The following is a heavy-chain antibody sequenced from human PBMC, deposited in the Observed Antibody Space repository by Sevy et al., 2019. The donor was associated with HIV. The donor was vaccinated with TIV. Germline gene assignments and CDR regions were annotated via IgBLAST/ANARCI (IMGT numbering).Heavy chain of an antibody. V-gene: IGHV3-23*01. CDR1: GFTFISYA. CDR3: AGARYDSSGSFDAFDI. Sequence: GGSLRLSCKPSGFTFISYAMNWVRQAPGKGLEWVSTIYGTGPVTYYADSMKGRFTISRDNSKNMLYLQMNSLRTEDSALYYCAGARYDSSGSFDAFDIWGQGTRVTVSS. J-gene: IGHJ3*02. CDR2: IYGTGPVT. D-gene: IGHD3-22*01.